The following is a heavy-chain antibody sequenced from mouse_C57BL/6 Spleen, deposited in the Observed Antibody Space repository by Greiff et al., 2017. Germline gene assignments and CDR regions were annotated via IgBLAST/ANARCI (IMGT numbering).Heavy chain of an antibody. CDR1: GYSITSGYY. Sequence: VQLKQSGPGLVKPSQSLSLTCSVTGYSITSGYYWNWIRQFPGNKLEWMGYISYDGSNNYNPSLKNRISITRDTSKNQFFLKLNSVTTEDTATYYCARENYSKDFDVWGTGTTVTVSS. CDR2: ISYDGSN. CDR3: ARENYSKDFDV. J-gene: IGHJ1*03. D-gene: IGHD2-5*01. V-gene: IGHV3-6*01.